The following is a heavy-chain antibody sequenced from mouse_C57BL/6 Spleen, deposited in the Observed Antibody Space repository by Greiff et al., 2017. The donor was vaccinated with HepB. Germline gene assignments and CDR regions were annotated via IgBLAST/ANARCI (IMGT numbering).Heavy chain of an antibody. J-gene: IGHJ2*01. D-gene: IGHD3-2*02. Sequence: VQLQQPGAELVRPGSSVKLSCKASGYTFTSYWMDWVKQRPGQGLEWIGNIYPSDSETHYNQKFKDKATLTVDKSSSTAYMQLSSLTSEDSAVYYCARVRQFNFDYWGQGTTLTVSS. CDR1: GYTFTSYW. CDR2: IYPSDSET. CDR3: ARVRQFNFDY. V-gene: IGHV1-61*01.